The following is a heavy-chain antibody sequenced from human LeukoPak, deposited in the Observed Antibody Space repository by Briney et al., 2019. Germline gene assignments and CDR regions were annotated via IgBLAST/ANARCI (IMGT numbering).Heavy chain of an antibody. D-gene: IGHD3-10*01. CDR1: GGSISSYY. CDR3: ARVGTYGSGSYLSWLDS. V-gene: IGHV4-59*01. J-gene: IGHJ5*01. CDR2: IYYSGST. Sequence: PSETLSLTCTVSGGSISSYYWSWIRQPPGKGLEWIGYIYYSGSTNYNPSLKSRVTISVDTSKNQFSLKLSSVTAADTAVYYCARVGTYGSGSYLSWLDSWGQGTLVTVSS.